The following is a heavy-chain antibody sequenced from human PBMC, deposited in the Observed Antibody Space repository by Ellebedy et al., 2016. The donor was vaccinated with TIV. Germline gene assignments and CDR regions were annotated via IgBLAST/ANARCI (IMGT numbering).Heavy chain of an antibody. CDR3: ASGGCTSTSCYNGKDFDY. Sequence: GESLKISCAASGFTFSSYAMLWVRQAPGKGLEWVANIKQDGSVKYYVDSVKGRFTISRDNAKNSLYLQMNSLRAEDTAVYYCASGGCTSTSCYNGKDFDYWGQGILVTVSS. CDR1: GFTFSSYA. D-gene: IGHD2-2*02. J-gene: IGHJ4*02. CDR2: IKQDGSVK. V-gene: IGHV3-7*01.